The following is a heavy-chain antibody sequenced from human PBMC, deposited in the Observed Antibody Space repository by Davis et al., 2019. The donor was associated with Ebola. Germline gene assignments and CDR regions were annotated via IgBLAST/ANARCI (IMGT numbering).Heavy chain of an antibody. CDR1: GYTFTSYG. D-gene: IGHD5-18*01. CDR3: ARDLRGGYSYYYYGMDV. CDR2: ISAYNGNT. V-gene: IGHV1-18*04. Sequence: ASVKVSCKASGYTFTSYGISWVRQAPGQGLEWMGWISAYNGNTNYAQKFQGRVTITADESTSTAYMELSSLRSEDTAVYYCARDLRGGYSYYYYGMDVWGQGTTVTVSS. J-gene: IGHJ6*02.